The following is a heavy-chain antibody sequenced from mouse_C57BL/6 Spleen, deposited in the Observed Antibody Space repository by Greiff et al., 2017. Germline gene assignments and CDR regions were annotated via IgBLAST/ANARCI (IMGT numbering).Heavy chain of an antibody. CDR1: GYAFSSSW. V-gene: IGHV1-82*01. CDR2: IYPGDGDT. CDR3: GRRWKGGYFDV. D-gene: IGHD1-1*02. J-gene: IGHJ1*03. Sequence: QVQLQQSGPELVKPGASVKISCKASGYAFSSSWMNWVKQRPGKGLEWIGRIYPGDGDTNYNGKFKGKATLTADKSSSTAYMQLRSLPSSDSAVXFCGRRWKGGYFDVWGTGTTVTVSS.